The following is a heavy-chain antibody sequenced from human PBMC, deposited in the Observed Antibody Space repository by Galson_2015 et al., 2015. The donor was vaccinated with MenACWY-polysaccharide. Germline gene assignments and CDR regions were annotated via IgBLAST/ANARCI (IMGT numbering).Heavy chain of an antibody. D-gene: IGHD3-10*01. Sequence: SLRLSCAASGFTFTSNWVHWVRQAPGKGLVWVSRINSDGSITSYADSVKGRFTISRDNAKKMLYLQMNSLRDEVTAVYYCVRDRELYIWGQGTMVTVSS. CDR2: INSDGSIT. J-gene: IGHJ3*02. V-gene: IGHV3-74*01. CDR3: VRDRELYI. CDR1: GFTFTSNW.